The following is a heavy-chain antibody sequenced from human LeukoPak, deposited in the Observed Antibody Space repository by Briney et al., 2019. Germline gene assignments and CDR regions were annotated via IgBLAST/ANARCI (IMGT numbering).Heavy chain of an antibody. J-gene: IGHJ4*02. D-gene: IGHD3-22*01. CDR2: IYYSGST. CDR3: ARDRPLSSGYYYFDY. Sequence: SETLSLTCTVSGGSISSYYWSWIRQPPGKGLEWIGYIYYSGSTNYNPSLKSRVTISVDTSKNQFSLKLSSVTAADTAAYYCARDRPLSSGYYYFDYWGQGTLVTVSS. CDR1: GGSISSYY. V-gene: IGHV4-59*01.